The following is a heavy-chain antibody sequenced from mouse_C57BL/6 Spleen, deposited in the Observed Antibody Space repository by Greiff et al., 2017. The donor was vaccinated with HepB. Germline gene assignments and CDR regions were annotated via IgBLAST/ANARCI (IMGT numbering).Heavy chain of an antibody. D-gene: IGHD1-1*01. Sequence: EVQLVESGGGLVKPGGSLKLSCAASGFTFSSYTMSWVRQTPEKRLEWVATISGGGGNTYYPDSVKGRFTISRDNAKNTLYLQMSSLRSEDTALYYCARRDYYGSSWWYFDVWGTGTTVTVSS. CDR3: ARRDYYGSSWWYFDV. CDR2: ISGGGGNT. J-gene: IGHJ1*03. V-gene: IGHV5-9*01. CDR1: GFTFSSYT.